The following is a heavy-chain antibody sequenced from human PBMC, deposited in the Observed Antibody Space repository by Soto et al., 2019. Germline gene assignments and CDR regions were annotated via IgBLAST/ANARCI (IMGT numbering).Heavy chain of an antibody. V-gene: IGHV3-53*01. Sequence: EVQLVESGGGLIQPGGSLKLSCAASGFTVGTNYMRWVRQAPGKGLEWVSLIYSTGTTKYADSVKGRFTVSRDNAKNTLYLQMNSLRAEDTAVYYCAKDGRGSGSHYNSFGYWGQGTLVTVSS. D-gene: IGHD3-10*01. CDR3: AKDGRGSGSHYNSFGY. CDR1: GFTVGTNY. CDR2: IYSTGTT. J-gene: IGHJ4*02.